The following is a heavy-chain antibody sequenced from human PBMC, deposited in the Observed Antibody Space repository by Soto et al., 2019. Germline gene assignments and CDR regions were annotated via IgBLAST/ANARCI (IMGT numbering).Heavy chain of an antibody. CDR1: GFTFSSYA. J-gene: IGHJ4*02. V-gene: IGHV3-23*01. CDR2: ISGSGGST. Sequence: GGSLRLSCAASGFTFSSYAMSWVRQAPGKGLEWVSAISGSGGSTYYADSVKGRFTISRDNSKNTLYLQMNSLRAEDKAVYYCAKESIVVVTAANMGEDYFDYWGQGTLVTVSS. D-gene: IGHD2-21*02. CDR3: AKESIVVVTAANMGEDYFDY.